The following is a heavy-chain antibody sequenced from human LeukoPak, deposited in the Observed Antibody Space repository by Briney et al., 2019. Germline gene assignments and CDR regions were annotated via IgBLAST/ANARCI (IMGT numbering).Heavy chain of an antibody. Sequence: ASVEVSFQASGYPFTSYGISWVRQAPGQGLGWMGWISSYNGNTNYPQKLQGRVTMTTDTSTSTASMELRSLRSDDPAVYYCARDLVVSYSSSWYGFDYWGQGTLVTVSS. CDR3: ARDLVVSYSSSWYGFDY. J-gene: IGHJ4*02. CDR2: ISSYNGNT. V-gene: IGHV1-18*01. CDR1: GYPFTSYG. D-gene: IGHD6-13*01.